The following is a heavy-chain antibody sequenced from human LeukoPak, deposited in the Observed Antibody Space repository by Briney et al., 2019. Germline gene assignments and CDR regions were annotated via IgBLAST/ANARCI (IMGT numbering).Heavy chain of an antibody. CDR3: AAQAVAGPYYYYGMDV. Sequence: SQTLSLTCAVSGGSISSGGYSWSWIRQPPGKGLEWIGYIYHSGSTYYNPSLKSRVTISVDRSKNQFSLKLSSVTAADTAVYYCAAQAVAGPYYYYGMDVWGQGTTVTVSS. J-gene: IGHJ6*02. CDR1: GGSISSGGYS. V-gene: IGHV4-30-2*01. CDR2: IYHSGST. D-gene: IGHD6-19*01.